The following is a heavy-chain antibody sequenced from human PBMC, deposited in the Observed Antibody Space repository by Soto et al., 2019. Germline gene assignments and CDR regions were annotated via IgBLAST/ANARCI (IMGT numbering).Heavy chain of an antibody. CDR1: GYSFTTYD. V-gene: IGHV1-8*01. Sequence: QVQLVQSGAEVEKPGASVKVSCKASGYSFTTYDINWMRQATGQGLEWMGWMDPNSGDTGYAQKFQGRVTMTRDTSISTAYMELSSLRSDDTALYYCAINRRKTGDFDYWGQGTLVTVSS. CDR2: MDPNSGDT. J-gene: IGHJ4*02. CDR3: AINRRKTGDFDY. D-gene: IGHD7-27*01.